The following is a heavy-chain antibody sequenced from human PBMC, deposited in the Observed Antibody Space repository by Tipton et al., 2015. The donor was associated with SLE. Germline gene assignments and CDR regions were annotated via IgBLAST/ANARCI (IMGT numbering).Heavy chain of an antibody. CDR2: IIPILGIA. Sequence: QVQLVQSGAEVKKPGSSVKVSCKASGGTFSSYTISWVRQAPGQGLEWMGRIIPILGIANYAQKFQGRVTITADKSTSTAYMELSSLRSEDTAVYYCARDQGIAAAVEAAFDIWGQGTMVTVSS. CDR1: GGTFSSYT. D-gene: IGHD6-13*01. V-gene: IGHV1-69*09. J-gene: IGHJ3*02. CDR3: ARDQGIAAAVEAAFDI.